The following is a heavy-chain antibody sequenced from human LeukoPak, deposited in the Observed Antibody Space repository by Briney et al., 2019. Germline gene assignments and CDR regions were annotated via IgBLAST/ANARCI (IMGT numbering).Heavy chain of an antibody. V-gene: IGHV3-30*02. D-gene: IGHD6-19*01. Sequence: GGSLRLSCAASGFTFSSYGMHWVRQAPGKGLEWVAFIRYDGSNKYYADSVKGRFTISRDNSKNTLYLQMNSLRAEDTAVYYCAKVMSSGIAVAVFWFDPWGQGTLVTVSS. CDR2: IRYDGSNK. CDR3: AKVMSSGIAVAVFWFDP. CDR1: GFTFSSYG. J-gene: IGHJ5*02.